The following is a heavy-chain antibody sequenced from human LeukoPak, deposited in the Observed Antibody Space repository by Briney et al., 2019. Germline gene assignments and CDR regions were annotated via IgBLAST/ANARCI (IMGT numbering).Heavy chain of an antibody. Sequence: SETLSLTCTVSGGSISSSSYYWGWIRQPPGKGLEWIGSIYYSGSTYYNLSLKSRVTISVDTSKNQFSLKPSSVTAADTAVYYCARLSRAVAGKDYFDYWGQGTLVTVSS. J-gene: IGHJ4*02. CDR2: IYYSGST. CDR1: GGSISSSSYY. D-gene: IGHD6-19*01. V-gene: IGHV4-39*01. CDR3: ARLSRAVAGKDYFDY.